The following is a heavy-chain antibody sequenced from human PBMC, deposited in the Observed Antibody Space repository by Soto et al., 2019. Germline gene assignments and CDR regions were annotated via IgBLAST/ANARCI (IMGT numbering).Heavy chain of an antibody. CDR3: ASAGGSVAVYYYYYYGMDV. V-gene: IGHV4-4*07. CDR1: GGSISSYY. D-gene: IGHD6-19*01. J-gene: IGHJ6*02. Sequence: SETLSLTCTVSGGSISSYYWSWIRQPAGKGLEWLGRIYTSGSTNYNPSLKSRVTMSVDTSKNQFSLKLSSVNAADTAVYYCASAGGSVAVYYYYYYGMDVWGQGTTVTVSS. CDR2: IYTSGST.